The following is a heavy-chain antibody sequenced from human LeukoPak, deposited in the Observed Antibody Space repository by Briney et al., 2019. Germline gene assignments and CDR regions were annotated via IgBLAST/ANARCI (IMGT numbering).Heavy chain of an antibody. CDR2: MNPNSGNT. V-gene: IGHV1-8*01. CDR1: GYAFTSYD. CDR3: ARLSVTTDCYYYYRDV. Sequence: ASVKLSCKASGYAFTSYDISWVRQATGQGVEWIGWMNPNSGNTGYAQKFHGRATMTRNTSISTAYMELTRLRSVTTAVHSCARLSVTTDCYYYYRDVWGKGTTVTVSS. D-gene: IGHD4-17*01. J-gene: IGHJ6*03.